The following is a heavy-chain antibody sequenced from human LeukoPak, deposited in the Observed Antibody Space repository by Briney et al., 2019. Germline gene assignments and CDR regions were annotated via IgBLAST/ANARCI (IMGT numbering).Heavy chain of an antibody. CDR1: GGSISSGGYS. D-gene: IGHD1-26*01. J-gene: IGHJ4*02. V-gene: IGHV4-30-2*01. CDR2: IYHSGST. CDR3: ARYSGSYSGFDY. Sequence: SETLSLTCAVSGGSISSGGYSWSWIRQPPGKGLEWIGYIYHSGSTYYNPSLKSRVTISVDTSKNQFSLKLRSVTAADTAVYYCARYSGSYSGFDYWGQGTLVTVSS.